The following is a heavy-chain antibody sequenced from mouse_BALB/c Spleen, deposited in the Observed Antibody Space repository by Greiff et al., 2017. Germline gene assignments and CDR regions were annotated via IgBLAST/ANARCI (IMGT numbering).Heavy chain of an antibody. CDR3: ANGNYVYYYAMDY. D-gene: IGHD2-1*01. J-gene: IGHJ4*01. Sequence: EVKLVESGPGLVKPSQSLSLTCSVTGYSITSGYYWNWIRQFPGNKLEWMGYISYDGSNNYNPSLKNRISITRDTSKNQFFLKLNSVTTEDTATYYCANGNYVYYYAMDYWGQGTSVTVSS. V-gene: IGHV3-6*02. CDR2: ISYDGSN. CDR1: GYSITSGYY.